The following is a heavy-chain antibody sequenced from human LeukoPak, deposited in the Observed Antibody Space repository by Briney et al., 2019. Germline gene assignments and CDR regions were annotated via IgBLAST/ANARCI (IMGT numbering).Heavy chain of an antibody. CDR2: ISGSGGST. D-gene: IGHD3-22*01. Sequence: GGSLRLSCAASGFTFSSYAMSWVRQAPGKGLEWVSAISGSGGSTYYADSVKGRFTISRDNSKNTLYLQMNSLRAEDTAVYYCAKDYYDSSGYYYGEGVYLDYWGQGTLVTVSS. CDR1: GFTFSSYA. J-gene: IGHJ4*02. CDR3: AKDYYDSSGYYYGEGVYLDY. V-gene: IGHV3-23*01.